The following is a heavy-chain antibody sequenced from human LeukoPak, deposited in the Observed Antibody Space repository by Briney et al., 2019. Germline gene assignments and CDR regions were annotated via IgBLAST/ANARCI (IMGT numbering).Heavy chain of an antibody. CDR1: GGTFNSYA. D-gene: IGHD1-26*01. CDR3: ARGQGGSYLYYFDY. Sequence: SVTVSCMASGGTFNSYAISWVRQAPGQGLEWMGGIIPIFGTANYAQKFQGRVTITADESTSTAYMELGSLRSEDTAVYYCARGQGGSYLYYFDYWGQGTLVTVSS. J-gene: IGHJ4*02. V-gene: IGHV1-69*13. CDR2: IIPIFGTA.